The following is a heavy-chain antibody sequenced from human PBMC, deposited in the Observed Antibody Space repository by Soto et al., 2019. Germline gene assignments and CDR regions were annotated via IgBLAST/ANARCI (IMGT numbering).Heavy chain of an antibody. V-gene: IGHV1-18*01. Sequence: QVQLVQSGAEVKRPGTSVKVSCKVSGYTFTNYGINWVRQAPGQGLEWVGWFNPASRNTNYAQKFQDRVSMTTDTSTNTAYMELRGLRSDDTAVYYCARVRFGDPFDFWGQGTLVTVSS. CDR1: GYTFTNYG. J-gene: IGHJ4*02. D-gene: IGHD2-21*02. CDR2: FNPASRNT. CDR3: ARVRFGDPFDF.